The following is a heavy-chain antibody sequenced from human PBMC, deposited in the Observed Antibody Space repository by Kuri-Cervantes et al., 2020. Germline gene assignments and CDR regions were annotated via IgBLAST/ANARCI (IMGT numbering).Heavy chain of an antibody. CDR3: ARHSLKWELVVFWPHYYFDY. CDR1: GDSITSDTYY. J-gene: IGHJ4*02. CDR2: IYHGGSS. D-gene: IGHD1-26*01. Sequence: GSLRLSCTVSGDSITSDTYYWAWIRQPPGKGLEWIGSIYHGGSSYCNPSLKSRVTISVDTSRNQFSLRLSSVTAADTAVYFCARHSLKWELVVFWPHYYFDYWGQGTLVTVSS. V-gene: IGHV4-39*01.